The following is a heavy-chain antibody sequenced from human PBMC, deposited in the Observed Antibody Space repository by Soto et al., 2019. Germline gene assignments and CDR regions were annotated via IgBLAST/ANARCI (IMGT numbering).Heavy chain of an antibody. D-gene: IGHD7-27*01. CDR3: AKDGTLNWGTYYYYYYMDV. CDR1: GFTFSSYA. Sequence: GGSLRLSCAASGFTFSSYAMSWVRQAPGKGLEWVSAISGSGGSTYYADSVKGRFTISRDNSKNTLYLQMNSLRAEGMAVYYCAKDGTLNWGTYYYYYYMDVWGKGTTVTVSS. J-gene: IGHJ6*03. CDR2: ISGSGGST. V-gene: IGHV3-23*01.